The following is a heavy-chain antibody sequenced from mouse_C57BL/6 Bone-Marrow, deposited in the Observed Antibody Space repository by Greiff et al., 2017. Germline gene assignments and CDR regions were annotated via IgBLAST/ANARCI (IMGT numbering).Heavy chain of an antibody. V-gene: IGHV14-4*01. CDR3: TTVVFYGSSFPFAY. J-gene: IGHJ3*01. D-gene: IGHD1-1*01. CDR2: IDPENGDT. CDR1: GFNIKDDY. Sequence: VQLQQSGAELVRPGASVKLSCTASGFNIKDDYMHWVKQRPEQGLEWIGWIDPENGDTEYASKFQGKATITADTSSNTAYLHLSSLTSEDTAVYYCTTVVFYGSSFPFAYWGQGTLVTVSA.